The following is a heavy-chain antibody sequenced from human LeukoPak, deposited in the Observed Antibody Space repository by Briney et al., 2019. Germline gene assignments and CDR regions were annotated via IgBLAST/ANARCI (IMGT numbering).Heavy chain of an antibody. CDR3: AREGWLQYYYYYMDV. D-gene: IGHD3-9*01. CDR1: GFTFSSYS. J-gene: IGHJ6*03. CDR2: ISSSSSYI. V-gene: IGHV3-21*01. Sequence: GGSLRLXCAASGFTFSSYSMNWVRQAPGKGLEWVSSISSSSSYIYYADSVKGRFTISRDNAKNSLYLQMNSLRAEDTAVYYCAREGWLQYYYYYMDVWGKGTTVTVSS.